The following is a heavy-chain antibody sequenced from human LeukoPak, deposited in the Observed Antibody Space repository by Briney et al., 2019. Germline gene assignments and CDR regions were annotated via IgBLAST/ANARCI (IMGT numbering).Heavy chain of an antibody. CDR3: ARRGTGHGMDV. D-gene: IGHD1-1*01. CDR2: INNDGSSA. V-gene: IGHV3-74*01. J-gene: IGHJ6*02. Sequence: GGSLRLSCAASGFTFNNYWIHWVRQVPGKGLVWVSRINNDGSSASYVDSVKGRFTISRDNAKNTPFLQMNSLRAEDTAVYYCARRGTGHGMDVWGQGTTVIVSS. CDR1: GFTFNNYW.